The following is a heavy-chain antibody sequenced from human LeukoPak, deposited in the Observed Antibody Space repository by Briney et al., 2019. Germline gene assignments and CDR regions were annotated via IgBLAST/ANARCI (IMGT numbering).Heavy chain of an antibody. CDR1: GFTFSSYA. D-gene: IGHD2-2*01. CDR3: AKDDCSSTSCPSDY. J-gene: IGHJ4*02. CDR2: ISGSGGST. V-gene: IGHV3-23*01. Sequence: PGGSLRLSCAASGFTFSSYAMSWVRQAPGKGLDWVSAISGSGGSTYYADSVKGRFTISRDNSKNTLYLQMNSLRAEDTAVYYCAKDDCSSTSCPSDYWGQGTLVTVSS.